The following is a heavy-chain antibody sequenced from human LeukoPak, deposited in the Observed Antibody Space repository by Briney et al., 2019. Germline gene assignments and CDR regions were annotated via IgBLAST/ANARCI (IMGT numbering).Heavy chain of an antibody. CDR2: INPNSGGT. CDR1: GYTFTGYY. V-gene: IGHV1-2*06. Sequence: ASVKVSCKASGYTFTGYYMHWVRQAPGQGLEWMGRINPNSGGTNYAQKFQGRVTMTRDTSTSTVYMELSSLRSEDTAVYYCAREECSSTSCPQTIDYWGQGTLVTVSS. D-gene: IGHD2-2*01. CDR3: AREECSSTSCPQTIDY. J-gene: IGHJ4*02.